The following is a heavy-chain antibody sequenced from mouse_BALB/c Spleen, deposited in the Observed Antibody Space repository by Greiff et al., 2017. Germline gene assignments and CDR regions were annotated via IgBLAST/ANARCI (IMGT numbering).Heavy chain of an antibody. CDR3: ASPYDGYPAWFAY. CDR1: GFTFSSYG. CDR2: ISSGGSYT. Sequence: EVMLVESGGDLVKPGGSLKLSCAASGFTFSSYGMSWVRQTPDKRLEWVATISSGGSYTYYPDSVKGRFTISRDNAKNTLYLQMSSLKSEDTAMYYCASPYDGYPAWFAYWGQGTLVTVSA. V-gene: IGHV5-6*02. D-gene: IGHD2-3*01. J-gene: IGHJ3*01.